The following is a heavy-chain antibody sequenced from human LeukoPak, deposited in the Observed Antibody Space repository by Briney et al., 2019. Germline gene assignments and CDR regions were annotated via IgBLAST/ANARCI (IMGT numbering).Heavy chain of an antibody. J-gene: IGHJ6*03. CDR3: ARGSDRGLRGWDDPNKDMDV. V-gene: IGHV3-21*01. CDR1: GFNFSSYS. CDR2: ISSSSSYI. Sequence: GGSLRLSSAACGFNFSSYSMNWGRQAPGKGLEWVSFISSSSSYIYYADSVKGRFTISRDNAKNSLYLQMNSLRAEDTAVYYCARGSDRGLRGWDDPNKDMDVWGKGTTVTVSS. D-gene: IGHD1-1*01.